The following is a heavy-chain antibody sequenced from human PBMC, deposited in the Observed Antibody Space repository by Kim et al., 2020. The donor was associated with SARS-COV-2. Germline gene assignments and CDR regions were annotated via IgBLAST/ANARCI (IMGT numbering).Heavy chain of an antibody. CDR1: GGSISSYY. CDR2: IYTSGST. CDR3: ARDFLNYDFWSGYYPRHGMDV. Sequence: SETLSLTCTVSGGSISSYYWSWIRQPAGKGLEWIGRIYTSGSTNYNPSLKSRVTMSVDTSKNQFSLKLSSVTAADTAVYYCARDFLNYDFWSGYYPRHGMDVWGQGTTVTVSS. V-gene: IGHV4-4*07. D-gene: IGHD3-3*01. J-gene: IGHJ6*02.